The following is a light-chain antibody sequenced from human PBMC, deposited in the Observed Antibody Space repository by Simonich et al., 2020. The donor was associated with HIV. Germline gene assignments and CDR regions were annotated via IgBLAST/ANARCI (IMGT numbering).Light chain of an antibody. J-gene: IGKJ1*01. V-gene: IGKV4-1*01. Sequence: DIVMTQSPDSLAVSLGERATVNYRSSRSVLYSSNNKNDLAWYQQKPGQPPKLLIYWASTRESGVPDRFSASGSGTDFTLTISSLQAEDVAIYSCQQYYTTPPTFGQGTKVEIK. CDR2: WAS. CDR1: RSVLYSSNNKND. CDR3: QQYYTTPPT.